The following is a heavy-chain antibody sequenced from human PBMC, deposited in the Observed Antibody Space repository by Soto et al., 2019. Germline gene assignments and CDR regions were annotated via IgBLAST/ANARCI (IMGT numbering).Heavy chain of an antibody. J-gene: IGHJ4*02. CDR1: GDSVSRNSAA. CDR2: TYYRSKWYN. V-gene: IGHV6-1*01. CDR3: ARPTYYYDSSGPPGY. D-gene: IGHD3-22*01. Sequence: PTQTLSLTCAISGDSVSRNSAAWNWIRQSPSRGLEWLGRTYYRSKWYNDYAVSVRSRITINPDTSKNQFSLQLNSVSPEDTAVYYCARPTYYYDSSGPPGYWGQGTLVTVSS.